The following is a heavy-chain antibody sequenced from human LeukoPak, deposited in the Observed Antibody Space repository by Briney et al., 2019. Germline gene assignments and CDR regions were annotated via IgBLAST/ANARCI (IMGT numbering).Heavy chain of an antibody. Sequence: PGGSLRLSCAASGFTFSNYGMHWVRQAPGKGLERVAVIWYDGSNKYYADSVKGRFTISRDNSKNTLYLQMNSLRAEDTAVYYCARDDYGDGAMGFDYWGQGTLVTVSS. V-gene: IGHV3-33*01. D-gene: IGHD4-17*01. CDR3: ARDDYGDGAMGFDY. CDR2: IWYDGSNK. J-gene: IGHJ4*02. CDR1: GFTFSNYG.